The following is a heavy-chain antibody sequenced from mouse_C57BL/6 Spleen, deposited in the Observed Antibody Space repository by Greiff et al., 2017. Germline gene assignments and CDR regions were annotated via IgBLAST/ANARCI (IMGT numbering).Heavy chain of an antibody. J-gene: IGHJ2*01. V-gene: IGHV1-80*01. D-gene: IGHD1-1*01. Sequence: QVQLQQSGAELVKPGASVKISCKASGYAFSSYWMNWVKQRPGKGLEWIGQIYPGDGDTNYNGKFKGKATLTADKSSSTAYMQLSSLTSEDAAVYFCARSSITTVAHDWGQGTTLTVSS. CDR1: GYAFSSYW. CDR2: IYPGDGDT. CDR3: ARSSITTVAHD.